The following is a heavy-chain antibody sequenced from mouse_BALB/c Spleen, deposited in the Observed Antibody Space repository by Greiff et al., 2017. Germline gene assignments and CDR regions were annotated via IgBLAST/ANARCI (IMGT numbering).Heavy chain of an antibody. CDR1: GYTFTDYE. CDR2: IDPETGGT. CDR3: TRGIYYGNSLFAY. J-gene: IGHJ3*01. D-gene: IGHD2-1*01. Sequence: QVQLKESGAELVRPGASVTLSCKASGYTFTDYEMHWVKQTPVHGLEWIGAIDPETGGTAYNQKFKGKATLTADKSSSTAYMELRSLTSEDSAVYYCTRGIYYGNSLFAYWGQGTLVTVSA. V-gene: IGHV1-15*01.